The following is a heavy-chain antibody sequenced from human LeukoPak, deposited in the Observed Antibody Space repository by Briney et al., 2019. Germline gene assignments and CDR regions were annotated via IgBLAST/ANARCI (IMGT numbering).Heavy chain of an antibody. D-gene: IGHD5-18*01. J-gene: IGHJ4*02. V-gene: IGHV1-69*06. Sequence: ASVKVSCKASGGTFSSYAISWVRQAPGQGLEWMGGIIPIFGTANYAQKFQGRVTITADKSTSTAYMELSSLRSEDTAVYYCARVAGGYSYGYPLSYWGQGTLVTVSS. CDR2: IIPIFGTA. CDR3: ARVAGGYSYGYPLSY. CDR1: GGTFSSYA.